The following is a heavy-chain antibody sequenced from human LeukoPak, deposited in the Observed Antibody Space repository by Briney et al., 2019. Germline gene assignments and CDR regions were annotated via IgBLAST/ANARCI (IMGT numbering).Heavy chain of an antibody. CDR3: AREEGGRYSGSYPSGFGY. V-gene: IGHV1-46*01. CDR1: GYTFTNYW. J-gene: IGHJ4*02. Sequence: ASVKVSCKTSGYTFTNYWIHWVRQAPGQGLEWMGIINPSGGSTSYAQKFQGRVTMTRDTSTSTVYMELSSLRSEDTAVYYCAREEGGRYSGSYPSGFGYWGQGTLVTVSS. CDR2: INPSGGST. D-gene: IGHD1-26*01.